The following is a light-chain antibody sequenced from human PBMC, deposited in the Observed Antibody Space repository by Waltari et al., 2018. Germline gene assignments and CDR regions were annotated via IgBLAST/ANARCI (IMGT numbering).Light chain of an antibody. V-gene: IGLV6-57*02. Sequence: NFMLSQPHSVSESPGKTVTISCTGSSGNIASNYVQWYHHRRDSAPIIVIYEDNQRPSGVPDRFSGSIDSSTNSASLTVSGLRPEDEGDYYCQSYDSNNHVVFGGGTKLTVL. CDR2: EDN. J-gene: IGLJ2*01. CDR1: SGNIASNY. CDR3: QSYDSNNHVV.